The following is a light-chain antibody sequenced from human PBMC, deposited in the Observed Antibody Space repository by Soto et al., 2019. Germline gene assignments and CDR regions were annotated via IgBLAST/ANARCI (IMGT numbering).Light chain of an antibody. Sequence: QPVLTQSPSASASLGASVKLTCTLSSGHSSYAIAWHQQQPEKGPRYLMKLSSDGSHSKGDGIPDRVSGSSAGAERYLTISSRQSEDEADYYCQTWDTGARVVFGGGTKLTVL. CDR2: LSSDGSH. CDR3: QTWDTGARVV. J-gene: IGLJ2*01. V-gene: IGLV4-69*01. CDR1: SGHSSYA.